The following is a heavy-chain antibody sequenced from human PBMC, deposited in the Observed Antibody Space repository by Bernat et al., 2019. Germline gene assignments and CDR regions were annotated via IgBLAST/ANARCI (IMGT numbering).Heavy chain of an antibody. Sequence: EVQLVESGGGLVQPGGSLRLSCAASGFTFSSTWMHWVRQAPGKGLVWVSRISPDGSDTTYADSVKGRFTVSRDNSKNTLYLQMNSLGAGDTAVYYCARPYYTDNNLYNEAFAWWGQGTLVAVSS. J-gene: IGHJ4*02. CDR2: ISPDGSDT. CDR1: GFTFSSTW. D-gene: IGHD3-3*01. CDR3: ARPYYTDNNLYNEAFAW. V-gene: IGHV3-74*01.